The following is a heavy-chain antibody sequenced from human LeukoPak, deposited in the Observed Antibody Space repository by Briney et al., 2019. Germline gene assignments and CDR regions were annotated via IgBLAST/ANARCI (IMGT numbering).Heavy chain of an antibody. CDR1: GFTFSSYS. CDR3: ARLMGMYSSSWPFDY. Sequence: GGSLRLSCAASGFTFSSYSMNWVRQAPGKGLEWVSYISSSNTIYYADSVKGRFTISRDNAKNSLYLQVNSLRAEDTAVYYCARLMGMYSSSWPFDYWGQGTLVTVSS. D-gene: IGHD6-13*01. J-gene: IGHJ4*02. V-gene: IGHV3-48*01. CDR2: ISSSNTI.